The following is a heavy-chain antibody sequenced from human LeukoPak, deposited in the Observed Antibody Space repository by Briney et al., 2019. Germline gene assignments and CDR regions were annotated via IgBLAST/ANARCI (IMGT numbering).Heavy chain of an antibody. CDR2: ISSSSSTI. Sequence: PGGSLRLSCAASGFTFSSYSMNWVRQAPGKGLEWVSYISSSSSTIYYADSVKGRFTISRDNAKNSLYLQMNSLRAEDTAVYYCARDRRGAYCGGDCYPRVDYWGQGTLVTVSS. J-gene: IGHJ4*02. CDR1: GFTFSSYS. CDR3: ARDRRGAYCGGDCYPRVDY. V-gene: IGHV3-48*04. D-gene: IGHD2-21*02.